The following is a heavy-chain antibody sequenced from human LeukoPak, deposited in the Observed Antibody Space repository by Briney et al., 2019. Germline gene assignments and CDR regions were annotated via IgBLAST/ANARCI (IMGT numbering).Heavy chain of an antibody. Sequence: GGSLRLSCAASGFTFSSYSMNWIRQAPGKGLEWVSYISSSSSTIYYADSVKGRFTISRDNVKNSQFLQMNSLRAEDTAVYYCARDTGGRGWFDPWGQGTLVTVSS. CDR1: GFTFSSYS. CDR2: ISSSSSTI. J-gene: IGHJ5*02. V-gene: IGHV3-48*01. CDR3: ARDTGGRGWFDP. D-gene: IGHD2-8*02.